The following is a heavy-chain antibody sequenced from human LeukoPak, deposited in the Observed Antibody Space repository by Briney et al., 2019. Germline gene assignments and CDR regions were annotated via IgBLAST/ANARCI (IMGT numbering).Heavy chain of an antibody. D-gene: IGHD6-19*01. CDR2: ISYDGSNK. J-gene: IGHJ4*02. Sequence: GRSLRLSCAASGFTFSSYGMHWVRQAPGKGLEWVAVISYDGSNKYYADSVEGRFTISRDNSKNTLYLQMNSLRAEDTAVYYCAKDWDSSGWYKDYFDYWGQGTLVTVSS. CDR3: AKDWDSSGWYKDYFDY. CDR1: GFTFSSYG. V-gene: IGHV3-30*18.